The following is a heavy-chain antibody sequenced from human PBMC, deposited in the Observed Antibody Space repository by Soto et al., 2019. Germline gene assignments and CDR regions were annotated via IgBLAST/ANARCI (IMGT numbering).Heavy chain of an antibody. CDR2: IIPIFGTT. CDR1: GGTFSSFV. CDR3: ARDRDHTYDY. V-gene: IGHV1-69*01. J-gene: IGHJ4*02. Sequence: QVQLVQSGAEVKKPGSSVKVSCKASGGTFSSFVISWVRQAPGQGLEWMGGIIPIFGTTNYAQKFQGRVTITADESTSTAYMGVTTLRSEDTAVYYCARDRDHTYDYWGQGTLVTVSS.